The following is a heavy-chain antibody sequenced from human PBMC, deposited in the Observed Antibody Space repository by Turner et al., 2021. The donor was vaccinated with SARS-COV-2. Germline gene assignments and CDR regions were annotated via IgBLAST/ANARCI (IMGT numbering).Heavy chain of an antibody. CDR2: FYKSGSI. D-gene: IGHD1-26*01. CDR1: GGSISSKS. V-gene: IGHV4-59*08. Sequence: QVQLQGSGPGLVSPSETLSRTCPVSGGSISSKSWSWIRQSPVRGLVGIGYFYKSGSIAYNPPLRSRVTISVDTSKNKLSPNMLSVTAADTAVYYCARHQGSASGYDHGMNVWGQGTAVIVSS. J-gene: IGHJ6*02. CDR3: ARHQGSASGYDHGMNV.